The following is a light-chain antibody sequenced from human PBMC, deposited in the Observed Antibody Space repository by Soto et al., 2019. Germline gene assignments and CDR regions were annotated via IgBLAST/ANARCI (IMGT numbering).Light chain of an antibody. J-gene: IGLJ3*02. CDR1: SSDVGGYNY. Sequence: QSALTQPASVSGSPGQSITISCTGTSSDVGGYNYVSWYQQHPGKPPKLMIYEVSNRPSGVYNRFSGSKSGNTASLTISGLQAEDEADYYCSSFTSITTWVFGGGTKLTVL. CDR3: SSFTSITTWV. CDR2: EVS. V-gene: IGLV2-14*01.